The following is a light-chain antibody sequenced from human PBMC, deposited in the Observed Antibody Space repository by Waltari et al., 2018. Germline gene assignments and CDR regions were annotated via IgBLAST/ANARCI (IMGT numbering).Light chain of an antibody. Sequence: DIQMTQSPSALSASVGDRVTITCRASQSIRNYLNWYQQKPGKPPKVLIYGASSLQSGVPSRFSGSGSGTDFTLIINNLQPEDFAVYYCQQSYSTLVTFGQGTRLRLN. J-gene: IGKJ5*01. V-gene: IGKV1-39*01. CDR2: GAS. CDR3: QQSYSTLVT. CDR1: QSIRNY.